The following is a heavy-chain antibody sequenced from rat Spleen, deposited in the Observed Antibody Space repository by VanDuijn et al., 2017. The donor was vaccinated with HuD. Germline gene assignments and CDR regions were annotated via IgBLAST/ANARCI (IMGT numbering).Heavy chain of an antibody. V-gene: IGHV2-77*01. D-gene: IGHD4-1*01. Sequence: QVQMKETGPGLVQTTQTLSVTCTVSGFSLTSYGVHWVRQAPGKGLEWMGIIWGDGSTNYNSALKFRLSISRDTYKTKVFITMNSLQTDDTAVYYCAYGWFAYWGQGTLVTVSS. CDR1: GFSLTSYG. CDR2: IWGDGST. CDR3: AYGWFAY. J-gene: IGHJ3*01.